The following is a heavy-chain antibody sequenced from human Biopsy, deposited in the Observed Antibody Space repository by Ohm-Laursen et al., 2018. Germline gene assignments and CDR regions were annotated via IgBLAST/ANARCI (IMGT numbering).Heavy chain of an antibody. CDR3: ARGGVVPTVTRFDP. CDR1: GYSFTGYY. J-gene: IGHJ5*02. Sequence: SVKVSCKASGYSFTGYYMHWVRQAPGPGLWGMGWVTPNSGATKYAQKFQGRVTMSRDTSITTVYLELNTLRSDDTAVYYCARGGVVPTVTRFDPWGRGTLVIVSS. D-gene: IGHD3-10*01. V-gene: IGHV1-2*02. CDR2: VTPNSGAT.